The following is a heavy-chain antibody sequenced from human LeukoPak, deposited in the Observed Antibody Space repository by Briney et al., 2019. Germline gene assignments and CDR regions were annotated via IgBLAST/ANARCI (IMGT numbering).Heavy chain of an antibody. J-gene: IGHJ4*02. CDR2: ISGSGGST. CDR1: GFTFSSYA. D-gene: IGHD3-22*01. Sequence: TGGSLRPSCAASGFTFSSYAMSWVRQAPGKGLEWVSAISGSGGSTYYADSVKGRFTISRDNSKNTLYLQMNSLRAEDTAVYYCAKDVYYYDSSGYYYDGYWGQGTLVTVSS. CDR3: AKDVYYYDSSGYYYDGY. V-gene: IGHV3-23*01.